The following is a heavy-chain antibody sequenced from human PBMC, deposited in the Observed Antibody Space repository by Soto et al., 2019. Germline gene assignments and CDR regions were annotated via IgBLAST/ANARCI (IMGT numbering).Heavy chain of an antibody. V-gene: IGHV3-30-3*01. CDR2: ISKDGNYE. Sequence: QVQLVESGGGVVQPGTSLRLSCVASGFTLSDYSMQWVRQAPGKGLEWVAVISKDGNYEDYADSVKGRFTISRDNSKNALYLQMNTLRNEDTALYYCARDWGDTLAGPPLGYGMDVWGQGNTVTDSS. CDR3: ARDWGDTLAGPPLGYGMDV. D-gene: IGHD3-9*01. CDR1: GFTLSDYS. J-gene: IGHJ6*02.